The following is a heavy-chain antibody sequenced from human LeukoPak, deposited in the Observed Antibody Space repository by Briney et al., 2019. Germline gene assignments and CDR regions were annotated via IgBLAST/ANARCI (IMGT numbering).Heavy chain of an antibody. CDR1: GYRFTTQW. CDR2: IYPSDSDT. Sequence: GESLKISCKGSGYRFTTQWIGWVRQMPGKGLEWMGIIYPSDSDTRYSPSFQGQVTISADKSNSTAYLQWSSLKASDTAMYYCARLSGAVFDYWGQGTLVSVSS. D-gene: IGHD3-3*01. CDR3: ARLSGAVFDY. V-gene: IGHV5-51*01. J-gene: IGHJ4*02.